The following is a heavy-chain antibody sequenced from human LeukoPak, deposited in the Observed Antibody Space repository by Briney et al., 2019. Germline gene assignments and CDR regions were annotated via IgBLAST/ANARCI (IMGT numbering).Heavy chain of an antibody. V-gene: IGHV5-51*01. CDR1: GYNFATYW. CDR3: ATPTVTTHWYFDL. J-gene: IGHJ2*01. CDR2: IYLGDSNT. Sequence: ESLKISCQGSGYNFATYWIGWVLQKPGKGQEWMGNIYLGDSNTRYSPSFQGQVTISADKSISTAYLQWSSLKDSDTAMYYCATPTVTTHWYFDLWGRGTLVTVSS. D-gene: IGHD4-17*01.